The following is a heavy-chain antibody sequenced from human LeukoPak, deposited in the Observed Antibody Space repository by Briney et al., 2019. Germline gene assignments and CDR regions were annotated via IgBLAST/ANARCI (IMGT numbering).Heavy chain of an antibody. V-gene: IGHV4-59*01. D-gene: IGHD3-22*01. CDR3: ARYYYDSSGYYHFDY. J-gene: IGHJ4*02. CDR1: GGSISSYY. CDR2: IYYSGST. Sequence: SETLSLTCTVSGGSISSYYWSWIRQPPGKGLEWIGYIYYSGSTNYNPSLKSRVTISVDTSKNQFSLKLSSVTAADTAVYYCARYYYDSSGYYHFDYWGQGTLVTVSS.